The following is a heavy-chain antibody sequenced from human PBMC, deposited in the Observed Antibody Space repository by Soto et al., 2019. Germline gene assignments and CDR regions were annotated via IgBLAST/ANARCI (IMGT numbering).Heavy chain of an antibody. CDR2: ISYDGSNK. D-gene: IGHD3-22*01. J-gene: IGHJ6*02. CDR3: ASIRTYYYDSSGYPDGMDV. Sequence: QVQLVESGGGVVQPGRSLRLSCAASGFTFSSYAMHWVRQAPGKGLEWVAVISYDGSNKYYADSVKGRFTISRDNSKNXLXXQMNSLRAEDTAVYYCASIRTYYYDSSGYPDGMDVWGQGTTVTVSS. V-gene: IGHV3-30-3*01. CDR1: GFTFSSYA.